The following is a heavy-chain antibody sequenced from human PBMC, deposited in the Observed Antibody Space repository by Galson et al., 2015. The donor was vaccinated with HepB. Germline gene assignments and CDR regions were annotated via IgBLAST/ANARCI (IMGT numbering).Heavy chain of an antibody. CDR1: GDAFTSYD. J-gene: IGHJ5*02. D-gene: IGHD5-18*01. CDR3: GRGGYGYGYDAWGNWFDP. CDR2: INPSGGIT. Sequence: SVKVSCKASGDAFTSYDMSWVRQAPGQGLEWMGIINPSGGITNYAQKFQGRVTMTRDTSTSTAYMELSSLRSEDTAVYYCGRGGYGYGYDAWGNWFDPWGQGTQVTVSS. V-gene: IGHV1-46*01.